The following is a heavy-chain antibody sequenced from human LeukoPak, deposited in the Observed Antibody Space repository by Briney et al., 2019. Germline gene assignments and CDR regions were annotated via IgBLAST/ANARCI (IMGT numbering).Heavy chain of an antibody. Sequence: ASVKVSCKASGYTSTSYYMPWVRQAPGQGLEWMGIINPSGGSTSYAQKFQGRVTMTRDTSTSTVYMELSSLRSEDTAVYYCARDVDVDTSAFDIWGQGTMVTVSS. CDR2: INPSGGST. CDR3: ARDVDVDTSAFDI. CDR1: GYTSTSYY. D-gene: IGHD5-18*01. V-gene: IGHV1-46*01. J-gene: IGHJ3*02.